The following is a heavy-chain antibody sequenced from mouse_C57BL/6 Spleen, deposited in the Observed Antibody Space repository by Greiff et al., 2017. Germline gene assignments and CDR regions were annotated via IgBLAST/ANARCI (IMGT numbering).Heavy chain of an antibody. CDR1: GYTFTDYY. J-gene: IGHJ1*03. Sequence: EVQLQQSGPELVKPGASVKISCKASGYTFTDYYMNWVKQSHGKSLEWIGDINPNNGGTSYNQKFKGKATLTVDKSSSTAYMELRSLTSEDSAVYSCARRDSSIYSYWYFDVWGTGTTVTVSS. CDR3: ARRDSSIYSYWYFDV. V-gene: IGHV1-26*01. CDR2: INPNNGGT. D-gene: IGHD1-1*01.